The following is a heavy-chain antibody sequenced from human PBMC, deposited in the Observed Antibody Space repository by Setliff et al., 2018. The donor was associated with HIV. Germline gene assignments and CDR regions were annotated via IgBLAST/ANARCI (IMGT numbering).Heavy chain of an antibody. CDR2: ISSTGTYI. J-gene: IGHJ4*02. CDR1: RFTFSNYW. CDR3: VRGPQFRPH. Sequence: LRLSCAASRFTFSNYWMSWIRQAPGKGLEWVSSISSTGTYIYYADSVKGRFTISRDNAKNSLYLQMNSLRAEDTAVYYCVRGPQFRPHWGQGTLVTVSS. V-gene: IGHV3-21*01.